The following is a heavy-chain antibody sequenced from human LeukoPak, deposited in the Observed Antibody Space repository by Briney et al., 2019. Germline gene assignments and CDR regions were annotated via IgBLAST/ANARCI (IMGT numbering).Heavy chain of an antibody. CDR1: GGSISSGGYY. CDR3: AGSVTSRVVLDY. J-gene: IGHJ4*02. D-gene: IGHD3-10*01. CDR2: IYYSGST. V-gene: IGHV4-31*03. Sequence: SQTLSLTCTVSGGSISSGGYYWSWIRQHPGKGLEWIGYIYYSGSTYYNPSLKSRVAISVDTSKNQFSLKLSSVTAADTAIYYCAGSVTSRVVLDYWGQGTLVTVSS.